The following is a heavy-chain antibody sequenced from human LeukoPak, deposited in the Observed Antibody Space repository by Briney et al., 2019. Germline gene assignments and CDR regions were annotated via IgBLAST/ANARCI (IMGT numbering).Heavy chain of an antibody. CDR3: ARTPYGPGRPADY. CDR2: TSTNSENT. V-gene: IGHV1-18*01. J-gene: IGHJ4*02. CDR1: GYIFANFG. D-gene: IGHD3-10*01. Sequence: ASVKVSCKTSGYIFANFGIVWVRQAPGQGLEWVGWTSTNSENTKSAPHLQGRVTLTTDPTTDTAYMHLRGLTSNDTAVYLCARTPYGPGRPADYWGRGTLVIVSA.